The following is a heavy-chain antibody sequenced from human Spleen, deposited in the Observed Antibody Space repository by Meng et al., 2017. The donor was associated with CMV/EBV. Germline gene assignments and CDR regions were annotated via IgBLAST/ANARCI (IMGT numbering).Heavy chain of an antibody. CDR1: GFTVSSNY. V-gene: IGHV3-53*01. D-gene: IGHD2-2*02. Sequence: GGSLRLSCAASGFTVSSNYVIWVRQALGKGLEWVSVTYIGGSTYYADSVKGRFTISRDISKNTVYLQMNSLRAEDTAVYYCARDGCTSTSCDRALYGMDVWGQGTTVTVSS. CDR3: ARDGCTSTSCDRALYGMDV. CDR2: TYIGGST. J-gene: IGHJ6*02.